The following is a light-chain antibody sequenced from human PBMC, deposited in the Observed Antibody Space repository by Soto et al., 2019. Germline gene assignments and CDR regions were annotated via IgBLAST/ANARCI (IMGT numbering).Light chain of an antibody. CDR2: DAS. V-gene: IGKV3-11*01. J-gene: IGKJ5*01. CDR1: QSVGRY. Sequence: IVRTQSPATLSLSPGERATLSCRASQSVGRYLAWYQQRPGQAPSLLIYDASNRATGVPARFSGGGSGTDFTLTISSLEPEDFAVYYCQQRNDWRRGTFGQGTRLEIK. CDR3: QQRNDWRRGT.